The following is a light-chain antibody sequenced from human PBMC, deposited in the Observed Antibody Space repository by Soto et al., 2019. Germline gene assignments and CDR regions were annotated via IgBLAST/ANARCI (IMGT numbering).Light chain of an antibody. Sequence: EVVLTQSPDSLSLSPGERATLSCRATQSLSSSYLAWYQQKFGQAPRLLMYGTSSMATGIPGRFSGSWSGTHFTLTISRLEPEDGAVYYRQQCCSSPYTFGQGTMLESK. CDR2: GTS. CDR3: QQCCSSPYT. V-gene: IGKV3-20*01. J-gene: IGKJ2*01. CDR1: QSLSSSY.